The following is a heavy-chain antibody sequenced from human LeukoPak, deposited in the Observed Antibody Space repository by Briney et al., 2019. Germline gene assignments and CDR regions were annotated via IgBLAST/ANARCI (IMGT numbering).Heavy chain of an antibody. D-gene: IGHD5-12*01. CDR3: AKDSSGYSGYDLFDY. V-gene: IGHV3-7*03. J-gene: IGHJ4*02. CDR2: IKEDGGDQ. CDR1: GFTFSNYW. Sequence: GGSLRLSCVASGFTFSNYWMSWVRQTPGKGLEWVANIKEDGGDQYYVDSVKGRFTISRDNSKNTLYLQMNTLRAEDTAVYYCAKDSSGYSGYDLFDYWGQGTLVTVSS.